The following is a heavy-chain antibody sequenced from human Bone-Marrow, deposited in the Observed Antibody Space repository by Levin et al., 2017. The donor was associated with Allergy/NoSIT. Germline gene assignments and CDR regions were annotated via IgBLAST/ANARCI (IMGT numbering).Heavy chain of an antibody. V-gene: IGHV3-48*01. J-gene: IGHJ6*02. CDR1: GFTFSNYN. Sequence: GGSLRLSCAASGFTFSNYNMNWVRQAPGKGLEWVSDISSSGSTIYYADSVKGRFTISRDNAKNTLYLQMNSLRAEDTAVYYCASSRAPYYYYYGMDVWGQGTTVTVSS. CDR3: ASSRAPYYYYYGMDV. CDR2: ISSSGSTI.